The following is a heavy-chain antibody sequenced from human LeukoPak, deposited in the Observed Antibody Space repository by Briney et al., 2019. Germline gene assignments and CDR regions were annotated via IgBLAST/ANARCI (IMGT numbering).Heavy chain of an antibody. CDR3: VKGRCSGSSCYGGDY. V-gene: IGHV3-23*01. J-gene: IGHJ4*02. Sequence: GGSLRLSCAASGFTFSSYAMSWVRQAPGKGLEWVSSIGGSGGSTYYADSVKGRFTISRDNSKNTLYLQMSSLRAEDTAVYYCVKGRCSGSSCYGGDYWGQGTLVTVSS. D-gene: IGHD2-2*01. CDR2: IGGSGGST. CDR1: GFTFSSYA.